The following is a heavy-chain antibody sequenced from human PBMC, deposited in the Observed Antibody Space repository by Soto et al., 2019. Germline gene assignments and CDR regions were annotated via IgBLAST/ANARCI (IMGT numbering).Heavy chain of an antibody. Sequence: SVKVSCKASGFTFTSSAFQWVRQARGQRLEWIGWIAVGSGYTNYAQRFQDRVTLTRDMSTATTYMELSRLTSEDTAIYYCATDAKAWQQMVPSDYWGQGTLVTVSS. CDR3: ATDAKAWQQMVPSDY. V-gene: IGHV1-58*01. J-gene: IGHJ4*02. D-gene: IGHD2-8*01. CDR2: IAVGSGYT. CDR1: GFTFTSSA.